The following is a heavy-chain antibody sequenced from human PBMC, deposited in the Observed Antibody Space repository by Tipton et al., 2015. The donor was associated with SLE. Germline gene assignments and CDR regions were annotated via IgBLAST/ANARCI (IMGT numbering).Heavy chain of an antibody. Sequence: TLSLTCAVYGGSLSGYYWSWIRQPPGKGLEWIGEINHSGSTNYNPSLKSRVTISVDTSKNQFSLKLSSVTAADTAVYYCARAPVVSSSWLGFDPWGQGTLVTVSS. CDR1: GGSLSGYY. CDR2: INHSGST. CDR3: ARAPVVSSSWLGFDP. V-gene: IGHV4-34*01. J-gene: IGHJ5*02. D-gene: IGHD6-13*01.